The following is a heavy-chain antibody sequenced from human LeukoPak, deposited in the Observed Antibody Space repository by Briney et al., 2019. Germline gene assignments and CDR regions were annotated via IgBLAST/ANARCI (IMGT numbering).Heavy chain of an antibody. CDR2: ISFDGSNK. J-gene: IGHJ4*02. CDR1: GFTFSSYG. CDR3: GATPDYFNY. D-gene: IGHD5-12*01. V-gene: IGHV3-30*03. Sequence: QPGRSLRLSCAASGFTFSSYGMHWVRQAPGKGLEWVTVISFDGSNKYYADSVKGRFTISRDNSKNTLYLQMNSLRAEDTAVYYCGATPDYFNYWGQGTLVTVSS.